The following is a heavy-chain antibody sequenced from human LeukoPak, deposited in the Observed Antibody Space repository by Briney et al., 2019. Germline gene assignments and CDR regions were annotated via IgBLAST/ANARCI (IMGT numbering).Heavy chain of an antibody. CDR1: GGSISSSSYY. CDR3: ARDPGIAAAGVNWFDP. V-gene: IGHV4-39*07. J-gene: IGHJ5*02. CDR2: IYYSGST. D-gene: IGHD6-13*01. Sequence: PSETLSLTCTVSGGSISSSSYYWGWIRQPPGKGLEWIGSIYYSGSTYYNPSLKRRVPISVDTSKNQFSLRLRSVTVADTAVYYCARDPGIAAAGVNWFDPWGQGTLVTVSS.